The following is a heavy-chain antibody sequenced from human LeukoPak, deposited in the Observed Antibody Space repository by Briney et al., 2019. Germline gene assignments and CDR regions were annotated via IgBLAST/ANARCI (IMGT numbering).Heavy chain of an antibody. Sequence: SETLSLTCSVSNGSISSYFWNWVRLPPGKGLEWIGYIYYSGSTNYNPSLKSRVTISLDTSKNQFSLKVSSVTAADTSVYYCARGGMRYYDSGGHDYWGRGTLVAVSS. CDR1: NGSISSYF. CDR2: IYYSGST. D-gene: IGHD3-22*01. CDR3: ARGGMRYYDSGGHDY. J-gene: IGHJ4*02. V-gene: IGHV4-59*01.